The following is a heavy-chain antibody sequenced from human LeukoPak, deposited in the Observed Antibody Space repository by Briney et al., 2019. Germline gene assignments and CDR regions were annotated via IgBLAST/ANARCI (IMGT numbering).Heavy chain of an antibody. D-gene: IGHD3-3*01. J-gene: IGHJ3*02. CDR1: GGSISSWF. CDR3: ARFRDFWSGYYRHDAFDI. Sequence: SSETLSLTCNVSGGSISSWFWNWIRQPPGKGLEWIGYIYHSGTTKYNPSLKSRVTISIDTSKNQFSLRLSSVTAADTAVYYCARFRDFWSGYYRHDAFDIWGQGTTVTVSS. CDR2: IYHSGTT. V-gene: IGHV4-59*01.